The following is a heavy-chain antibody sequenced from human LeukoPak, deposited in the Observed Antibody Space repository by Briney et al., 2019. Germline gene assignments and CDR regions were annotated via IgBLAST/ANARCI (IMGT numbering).Heavy chain of an antibody. V-gene: IGHV1-8*03. CDR2: MNPNRGNT. J-gene: IGHJ3*02. Sequence: ASVKVSCKASGYTFTSYDINWVRQATGQGLEWMGWMNPNRGNTGYAQKFQGRVTITRNTSISTAYMELSSLRSEDTAVYYCARGHIVVNDAFDIWGQGTMVTVSS. CDR1: GYTFTSYD. CDR3: ARGHIVVNDAFDI. D-gene: IGHD2-15*01.